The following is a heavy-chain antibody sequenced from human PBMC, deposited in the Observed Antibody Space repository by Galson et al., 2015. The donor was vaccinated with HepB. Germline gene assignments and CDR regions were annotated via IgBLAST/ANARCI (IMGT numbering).Heavy chain of an antibody. D-gene: IGHD3-22*01. Sequence: ETLSLTCTVSGGSISSSSYYWGWIRQPPGKGLEWIGSIYYSGSTYYNPSLKSRVTISVDTSKNQFSLKLSSVTAADTAVYYCARDQLWSPITMIMMQGWFDPWGQGTLVTVSS. CDR3: ARDQLWSPITMIMMQGWFDP. J-gene: IGHJ5*02. CDR2: IYYSGST. V-gene: IGHV4-39*07. CDR1: GGSISSSSYY.